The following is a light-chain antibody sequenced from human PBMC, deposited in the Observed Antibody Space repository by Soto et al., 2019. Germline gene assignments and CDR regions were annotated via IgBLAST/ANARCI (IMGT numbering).Light chain of an antibody. CDR3: QYQGT. CDR2: DTS. CDR1: QSVGRRY. V-gene: IGKV3-20*01. J-gene: IGKJ4*01. Sequence: IVLTQSPGTLSLSPGERATLSCRASQSVGRRYLAWYQQKPGQAPMLLIYDTSERASDIPDRFSGSGSGTDFTLTISGLVPEDFAVYYCQYQGTFGGGTKVEIK.